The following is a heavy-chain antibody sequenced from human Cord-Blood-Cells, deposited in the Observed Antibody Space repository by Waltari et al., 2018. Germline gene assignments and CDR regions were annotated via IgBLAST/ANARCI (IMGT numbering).Heavy chain of an antibody. Sequence: QVQLVQSGAEVKKPGASVKVSCKASGYTFTSYDINWVRQATGQGLEWMGWRNPNRGNTDYEQKFQGRVTMTRNTSISTAYMELSSLRSEDTAVYYCARGAYSGYDSNYWGQGTLVTVSS. D-gene: IGHD5-12*01. V-gene: IGHV1-8*01. CDR2: RNPNRGNT. CDR3: ARGAYSGYDSNY. J-gene: IGHJ4*02. CDR1: GYTFTSYD.